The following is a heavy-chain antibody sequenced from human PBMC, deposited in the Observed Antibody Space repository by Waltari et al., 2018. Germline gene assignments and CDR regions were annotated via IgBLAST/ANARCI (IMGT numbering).Heavy chain of an antibody. V-gene: IGHV4-38-2*01. CDR3: ARVVGYYYYMDV. Sequence: QVQLQESGPGLVKPSETLSLTCAVSGYSISSGYYGGWIRQPPGKGLEWIGSIYHSESTFYNPSLKSRVTISVDTSKNQFALKLSSVTAADTAVYYCARVVGYYYYMDVWGKGTTVTVSS. D-gene: IGHD3-22*01. J-gene: IGHJ6*03. CDR1: GYSISSGYY. CDR2: IYHSEST.